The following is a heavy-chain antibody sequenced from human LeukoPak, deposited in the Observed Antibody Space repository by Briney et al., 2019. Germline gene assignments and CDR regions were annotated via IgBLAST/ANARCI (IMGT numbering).Heavy chain of an antibody. CDR2: IFPGDSDT. CDR1: GYSFNSYW. Sequence: GESLKVSCKGFGYSFNSYWIAWVRQMPGKGLEWMGIIFPGDSDTRYSPSFQGQVTISADKSISTAYLQWRSLRASDSAMYYCARQPGSGAWGQGTLVTVPS. D-gene: IGHD1-14*01. CDR3: ARQPGSGA. V-gene: IGHV5-51*01. J-gene: IGHJ5*02.